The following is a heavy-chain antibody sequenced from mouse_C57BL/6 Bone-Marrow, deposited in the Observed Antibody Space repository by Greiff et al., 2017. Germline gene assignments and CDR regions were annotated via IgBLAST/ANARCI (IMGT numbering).Heavy chain of an antibody. CDR1: GYTFTSYW. CDR3: AHDGYYETWFAY. J-gene: IGHJ3*01. CDR2: INPSNGGT. D-gene: IGHD2-3*01. Sequence: QVQLQQPGTELVKPGASVKLSCKASGYTFTSYWMHWVKQRPGQGLEWIGNINPSNGGTNYNEKFKSKATLTVDKSSSTAYMQRSSLTSEDSAVYYCAHDGYYETWFAYWGQGTLVTVSA. V-gene: IGHV1-53*01.